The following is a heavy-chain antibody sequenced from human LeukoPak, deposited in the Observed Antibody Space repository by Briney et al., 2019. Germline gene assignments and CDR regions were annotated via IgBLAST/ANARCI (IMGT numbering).Heavy chain of an antibody. D-gene: IGHD2-21*02. V-gene: IGHV4-34*01. CDR3: ARVLGDGYYYGMDV. Sequence: SETLSLTCAVYGGSFSGYYWSWIRQPPGKGLEWIGEINHSGSTNYNPPLKSRVTISVDTSKNQFSLKLSSVTAADTAVYYCARVLGDGYYYGMDVWGQGTTVTVSS. J-gene: IGHJ6*02. CDR1: GGSFSGYY. CDR2: INHSGST.